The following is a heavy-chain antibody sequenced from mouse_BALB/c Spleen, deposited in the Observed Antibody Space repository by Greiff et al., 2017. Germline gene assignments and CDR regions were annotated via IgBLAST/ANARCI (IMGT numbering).Heavy chain of an antibody. CDR2: IWAGGST. V-gene: IGHV2-9*02. J-gene: IGHJ3*01. D-gene: IGHD1-1*01. Sequence: VQLQQSGPGLVAPSQSLSITCTVSGFSLPSYGVHWVRQPPGKGLEWLGVIWAGGSTNYNSALMSRLSISKDNSKSQVFLKMNRLQTDDTAMYYCAREFYGSSYRAWFAYWGQGTLVTVSA. CDR3: AREFYGSSYRAWFAY. CDR1: GFSLPSYG.